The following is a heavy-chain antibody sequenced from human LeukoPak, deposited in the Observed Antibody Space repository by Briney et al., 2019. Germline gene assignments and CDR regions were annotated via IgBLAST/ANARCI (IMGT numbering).Heavy chain of an antibody. J-gene: IGHJ6*02. D-gene: IGHD1-14*01. CDR2: IIPILGTA. CDR3: ARDYRKLDYYGMDV. V-gene: IGHV1-69*13. CDR1: GGTFSSYA. Sequence: SAKVSCKASGGTFSSYAISWVRQAPGQGLEWMGGIIPILGTANYAQKFQGRVTITADESTSTAYMELSSLRSEDTAVYYCARDYRKLDYYGMDVWGQGTTVTVSS.